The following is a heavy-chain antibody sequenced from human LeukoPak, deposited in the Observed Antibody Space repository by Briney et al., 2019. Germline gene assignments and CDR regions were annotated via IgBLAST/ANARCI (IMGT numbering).Heavy chain of an antibody. CDR1: GFTFSGYA. Sequence: GSLRLSCAASGFTFSGYAMSWVRQAPGKGLEWVSAISGSGGSTYYADSVKGRFTISRDNSKNTLYLQMNSLRAEDTAVYYCAKGLGRRYCSGGSCYSGDAFDIWGQGTMVTVSS. D-gene: IGHD2-15*01. CDR2: ISGSGGST. CDR3: AKGLGRRYCSGGSCYSGDAFDI. J-gene: IGHJ3*02. V-gene: IGHV3-23*01.